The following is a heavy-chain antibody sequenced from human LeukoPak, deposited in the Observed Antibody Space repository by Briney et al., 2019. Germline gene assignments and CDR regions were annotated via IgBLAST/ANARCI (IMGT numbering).Heavy chain of an antibody. Sequence: GGSLRLSCAASGFTFSSYSMNWVRQAPGKGLEWVSSISSSSSYIYYADSVKGRFTISRDNSKNTLYLQMNSLRAEDTAVYYYARDYGDRGYGMDVWGQGTLVTVSS. J-gene: IGHJ6*02. V-gene: IGHV3-21*04. CDR1: GFTFSSYS. D-gene: IGHD4-17*01. CDR2: ISSSSSYI. CDR3: ARDYGDRGYGMDV.